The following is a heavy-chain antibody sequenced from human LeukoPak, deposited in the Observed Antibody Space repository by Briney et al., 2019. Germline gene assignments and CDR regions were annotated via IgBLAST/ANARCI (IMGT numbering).Heavy chain of an antibody. J-gene: IGHJ6*03. CDR1: GGTFSSYA. D-gene: IGHD7-27*01. Sequence: ASVKVSCKASGGTFSSYAISWVRQAPGQGLEWMGGIIPIFGTANYAQKFQGRVTITADESTSTAYMELSSLRSEDTAVYYCAKDNWGFYYYYYYMDVWGKGTTVTVSS. V-gene: IGHV1-69*01. CDR3: AKDNWGFYYYYYYMDV. CDR2: IIPIFGTA.